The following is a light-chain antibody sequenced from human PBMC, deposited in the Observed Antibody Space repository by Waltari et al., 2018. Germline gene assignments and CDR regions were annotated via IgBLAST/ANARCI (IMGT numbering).Light chain of an antibody. CDR3: QQYDNLPIT. CDR2: DAS. Sequence: DIQMTQSPSSLSASVGDRVTITCQASQDISKYLNWDQQKPGKAPTLLIYDASNLETWVPSRFSGSGSGTDFTFTISSLQPEDIATYYCQQYDNLPITFGQGTRLEIK. J-gene: IGKJ5*01. CDR1: QDISKY. V-gene: IGKV1-33*01.